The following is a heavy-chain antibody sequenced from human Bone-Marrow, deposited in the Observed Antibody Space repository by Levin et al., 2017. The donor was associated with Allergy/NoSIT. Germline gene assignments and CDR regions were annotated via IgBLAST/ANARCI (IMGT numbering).Heavy chain of an antibody. Sequence: GESLKISCAASGFTFSSYAMSWVRQAPGKGLEWVSAISGSGGSTYYADSVKGRFTISRDNSKNTLYLQMNSLRAEDTAVYYCAKVLGLGSGSYRTRFDPWGQGTLVTVSS. J-gene: IGHJ5*02. V-gene: IGHV3-23*01. D-gene: IGHD1-26*01. CDR1: GFTFSSYA. CDR2: ISGSGGST. CDR3: AKVLGLGSGSYRTRFDP.